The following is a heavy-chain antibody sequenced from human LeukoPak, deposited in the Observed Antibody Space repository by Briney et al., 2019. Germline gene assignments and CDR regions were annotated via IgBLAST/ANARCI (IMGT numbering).Heavy chain of an antibody. CDR2: INPDGRDT. Sequence: GGSLRLSCVVSGFAFNRCWMNWVRQAPGKGLEWVAHINPDGRDTYYVDSVKGRFTISRDNAQNSMYLQMNSLRVEDTAVYYCTSWGDTTAEYFQRWGQGTLVTVSS. V-gene: IGHV3-7*01. J-gene: IGHJ1*01. CDR3: TSWGDTTAEYFQR. D-gene: IGHD2-21*02. CDR1: GFAFNRCW.